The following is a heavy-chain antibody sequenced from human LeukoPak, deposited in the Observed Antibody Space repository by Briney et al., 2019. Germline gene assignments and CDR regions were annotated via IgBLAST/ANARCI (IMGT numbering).Heavy chain of an antibody. CDR3: ARDPSNSYGRIDY. V-gene: IGHV4-38-2*02. D-gene: IGHD5-18*01. Sequence: SETLSLTCTVSSYSISSGYYWGWIRQPPGKGLEWIGSISRSGSTFYNPSLKSRVTISVDTSKNQFSLKLSSVTPADTAVYYCARDPSNSYGRIDYWGLGTLVTVSS. CDR1: SYSISSGYY. CDR2: ISRSGST. J-gene: IGHJ4*02.